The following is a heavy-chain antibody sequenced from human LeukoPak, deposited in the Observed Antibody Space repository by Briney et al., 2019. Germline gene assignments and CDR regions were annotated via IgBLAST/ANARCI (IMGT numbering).Heavy chain of an antibody. CDR1: GGTFSSYA. Sequence: ASVKVSCKASGGTFSSYAISWVRQAPGQGLEWMGGIIPIFGTANYAQKFQGRVTITADESTSTAYMELSSLRSEDTAVYYCARDRGLGYCSGGSCYNWFDPWGQGTLVTVSS. CDR3: ARDRGLGYCSGGSCYNWFDP. J-gene: IGHJ5*02. CDR2: IIPIFGTA. V-gene: IGHV1-69*13. D-gene: IGHD2-15*01.